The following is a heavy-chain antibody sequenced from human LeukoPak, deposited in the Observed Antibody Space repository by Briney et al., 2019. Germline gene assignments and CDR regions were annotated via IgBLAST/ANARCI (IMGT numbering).Heavy chain of an antibody. CDR2: ISISSSYI. CDR1: GFTFSSYS. D-gene: IGHD3-22*01. CDR3: ARGPQKNGHSSGYPGYFDY. V-gene: IGHV3-21*01. J-gene: IGHJ4*02. Sequence: GGSLRLSCAASGFTFSSYSINWVRQAPGKGLEWVSSISISSSYIYYADSVKGRFTISRDNAKNSLYLQMNSLRAEDTAVYYCARGPQKNGHSSGYPGYFDYWGQGTLVTVSS.